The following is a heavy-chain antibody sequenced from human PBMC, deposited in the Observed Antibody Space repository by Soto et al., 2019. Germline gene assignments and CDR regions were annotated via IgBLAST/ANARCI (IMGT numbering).Heavy chain of an antibody. J-gene: IGHJ4*02. CDR3: TRTYYYDSSGYSVLYN. Sequence: SETLSLTCTVSGGSISSGDYYWSWIRQPPGKGLEWIGSIYYSGSTYYNPSLKSRVTISVDTSKNQFSLKLSSVTAADTAVYYCTRTYYYDSSGYSVLYNWGQGTLVTVSS. D-gene: IGHD3-22*01. CDR1: GGSISSGDYY. CDR2: IYYSGST. V-gene: IGHV4-39*01.